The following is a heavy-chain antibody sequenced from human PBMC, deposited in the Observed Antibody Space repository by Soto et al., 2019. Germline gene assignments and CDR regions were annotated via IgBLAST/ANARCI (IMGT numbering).Heavy chain of an antibody. J-gene: IGHJ4*02. D-gene: IGHD2-8*02. CDR1: GASISSSSYY. CDR2: LFYSGST. CDR3: ARDKITGLYDY. Sequence: PSETLSLTCTVSGASISSSSYYWGWIRQPPGKGLEWIGSLFYSGSTYYNPSLKGRLTISVDTSKNQFSLKLTSVTAADTAVYYCARDKITGLYDYWGQGTLVTVSS. V-gene: IGHV4-39*02.